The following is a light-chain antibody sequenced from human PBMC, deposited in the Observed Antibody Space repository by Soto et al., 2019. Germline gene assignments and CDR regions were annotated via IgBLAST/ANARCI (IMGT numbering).Light chain of an antibody. Sequence: IQVTQCPSSLSASVGDRVTITCRASQSINTYLSWYQQKPGRAPKHLINAASSLQTGVPSRFSGSGSGTDFTLTISSLQPEDFATYYCQQTYGDPRTFGQGTKLDIK. J-gene: IGKJ1*01. V-gene: IGKV1-39*01. CDR2: AAS. CDR3: QQTYGDPRT. CDR1: QSINTY.